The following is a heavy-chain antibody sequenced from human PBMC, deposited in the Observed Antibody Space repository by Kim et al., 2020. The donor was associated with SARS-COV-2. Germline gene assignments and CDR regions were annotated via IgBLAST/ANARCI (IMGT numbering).Heavy chain of an antibody. CDR1: GGSISSGGYY. D-gene: IGHD3-9*01. V-gene: IGHV4-31*03. CDR3: ARGGSDFDWLYYGMDV. CDR2: IYYSGST. Sequence: SETLSLTCTVSGGSISSGGYYWSWIRQHPGKGLEWIGYIYYSGSTYYNPSLKSRVTISVDTSKNQFSLKLSSVTAADTAVYYCARGGSDFDWLYYGMDVWGQGTTVTVSS. J-gene: IGHJ6*02.